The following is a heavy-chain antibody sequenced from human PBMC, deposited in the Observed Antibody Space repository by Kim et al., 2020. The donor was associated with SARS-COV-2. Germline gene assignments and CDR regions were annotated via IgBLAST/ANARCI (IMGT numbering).Heavy chain of an antibody. V-gene: IGHV3-7*01. J-gene: IGHJ4*02. Sequence: GGSLRLSCAASGFTFSSYWMSWVRQAPGKGLEWVANIKQDGSEKYYVDSVKGRFTISRDNAKNSLYLQMNSLRAEDTDAYYFWGFDWLFTAFYYWGQGTL. D-gene: IGHD3-9*01. CDR2: IKQDGSEK. CDR1: GFTFSSYW. CDR3: WGFDWLFTAFYY.